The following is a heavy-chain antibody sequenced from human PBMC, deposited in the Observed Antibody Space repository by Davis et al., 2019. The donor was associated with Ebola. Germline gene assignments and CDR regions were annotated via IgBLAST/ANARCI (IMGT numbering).Heavy chain of an antibody. CDR2: IWYDGSNK. CDR1: GFTFSSYG. Sequence: PGGSLRLSCAASGFTFSSYGMHWVRQAPGKGLEWVAVIWYDGSNKYYADSVKGRFTISRDNSKNMIYLQMNSLRVDDTAVYYCARDGDSSGWYYFDYWGQGTPVTVSS. J-gene: IGHJ4*02. D-gene: IGHD6-13*01. V-gene: IGHV3-33*01. CDR3: ARDGDSSGWYYFDY.